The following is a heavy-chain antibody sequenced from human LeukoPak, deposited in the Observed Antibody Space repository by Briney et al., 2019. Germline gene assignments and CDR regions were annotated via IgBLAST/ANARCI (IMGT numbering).Heavy chain of an antibody. V-gene: IGHV1-69*10. CDR2: IITILGIA. Sequence: SVTVSCMASGGTFSSYAISWVRQAPGKGLEGMGRIITILGIANYAQKLQGRVTITADKSTSTAYMELSSLRSEDKAVYYCARPYSNYELVTFDYWGQGTLVTVSS. D-gene: IGHD4-11*01. J-gene: IGHJ4*02. CDR3: ARPYSNYELVTFDY. CDR1: GGTFSSYA.